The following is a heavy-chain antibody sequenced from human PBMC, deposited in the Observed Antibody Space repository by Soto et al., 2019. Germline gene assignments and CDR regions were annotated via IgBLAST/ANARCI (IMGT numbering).Heavy chain of an antibody. Sequence: PGGSLRLSCAASGFTFSSYGMHWVRQAPGKGLEWVAVISYDGSNKYYADSVKGRFTISRDNSKNTLYLQMNSLRAEDTAVYYCAKDLDIVVVPAAMRPLSSYYYYYGMDVWGQGTTVTVSS. CDR1: GFTFSSYG. J-gene: IGHJ6*02. V-gene: IGHV3-30*18. CDR3: AKDLDIVVVPAAMRPLSSYYYYYGMDV. CDR2: ISYDGSNK. D-gene: IGHD2-2*03.